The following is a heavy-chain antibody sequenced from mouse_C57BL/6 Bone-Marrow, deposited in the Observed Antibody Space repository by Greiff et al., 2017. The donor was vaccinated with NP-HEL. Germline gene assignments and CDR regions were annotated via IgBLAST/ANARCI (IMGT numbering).Heavy chain of an antibody. CDR2: IYPRSGNT. CDR1: GYTFTSYG. V-gene: IGHV1-81*01. CDR3: ARLRLRRYFDG. Sequence: VQLQQSGAELARPGASVKLSCKASGYTFTSYGIRWVKQRPGQGLEWIGEIYPRSGNTTYNEKFKGKATLTADKSSSTAYMELRSLTSEDSAVYFCARLRLRRYFDGWGKGTTVTVSS. J-gene: IGHJ1*03. D-gene: IGHD2-2*01.